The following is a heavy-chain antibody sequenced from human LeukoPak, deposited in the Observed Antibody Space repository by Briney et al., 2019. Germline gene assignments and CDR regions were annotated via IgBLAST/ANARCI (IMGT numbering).Heavy chain of an antibody. CDR3: ARGTNGSGS. V-gene: IGHV3-30*04. CDR2: ISYDGSNK. Sequence: GGSLTLSCAAYGFTFSSYAMHWVRQAPGKGLEWVAVISYDGSNKYYADSVKGRFTISRDNSTNTLYLQMNSLRAEDTVVYYWARGTNGSGSWGQGTLVTVSS. CDR1: GFTFSSYA. J-gene: IGHJ4*02. D-gene: IGHD3-10*01.